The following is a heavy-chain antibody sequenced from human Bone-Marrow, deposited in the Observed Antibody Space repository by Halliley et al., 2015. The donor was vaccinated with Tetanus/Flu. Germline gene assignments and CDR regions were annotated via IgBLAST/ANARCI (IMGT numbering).Heavy chain of an antibody. CDR2: MNEDGREK. V-gene: IGHV3-7*04. CDR3: AREGAGLDY. J-gene: IGHJ4*02. Sequence: KGVDGVANMNEDGREKTYVDSVKGRFAISRDAAKNALFLQMNSLRVEDTAVYYCAREGAGLDYWGQGTLVTVSS.